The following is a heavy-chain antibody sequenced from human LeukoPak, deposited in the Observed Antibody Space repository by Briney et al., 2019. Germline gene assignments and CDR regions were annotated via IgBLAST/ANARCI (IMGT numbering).Heavy chain of an antibody. D-gene: IGHD3-22*01. CDR2: ISGSGGST. V-gene: IGHV3-23*01. CDR1: GFTFSSYA. Sequence: GGSLRLSCAASGFTFSSYAMSWVRQAPGKGLEWVSAISGSGGSTYYADSVKGRFTISGDNSKNTLYLQMNSLRAEDTAVYYCAKLGYYYDSSGYVDYWGQGTLVTVSS. CDR3: AKLGYYYDSSGYVDY. J-gene: IGHJ4*02.